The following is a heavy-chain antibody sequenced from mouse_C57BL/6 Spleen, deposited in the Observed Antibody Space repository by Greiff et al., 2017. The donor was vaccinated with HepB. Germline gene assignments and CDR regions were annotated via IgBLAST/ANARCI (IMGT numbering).Heavy chain of an antibody. Sequence: QQPGAELVKPGASVKMSCKASGYTFTSYWITWVKQRPGQGPEWIGDIYPGSGSTNYNEKFKSKATLTVDTSSSTAYMQLSSRTSEDSAVYYCARSPGTYWYFDVWGTGTTVTVSS. D-gene: IGHD4-1*01. V-gene: IGHV1-55*01. J-gene: IGHJ1*03. CDR1: GYTFTSYW. CDR3: ARSPGTYWYFDV. CDR2: IYPGSGST.